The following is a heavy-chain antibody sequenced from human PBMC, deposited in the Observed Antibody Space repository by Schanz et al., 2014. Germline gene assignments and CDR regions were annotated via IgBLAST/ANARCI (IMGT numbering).Heavy chain of an antibody. Sequence: QVQLVQSGAEVKKPGASVKVSCKASGYTFSSYGITWVRQAPGQGLEWMGWINGYNGHTLYAQKFQDRVIMSTDRSSSTAYLELRSLTSDDSAIYYCARHRFGVFYYGLDVWGQGTTILVSS. CDR1: GYTFSSYG. CDR2: INGYNGHT. J-gene: IGHJ6*02. CDR3: ARHRFGVFYYGLDV. D-gene: IGHD3-10*01. V-gene: IGHV1-18*01.